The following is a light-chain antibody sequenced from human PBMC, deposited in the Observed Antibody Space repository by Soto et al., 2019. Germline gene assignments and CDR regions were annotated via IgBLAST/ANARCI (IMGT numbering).Light chain of an antibody. J-gene: IGLJ2*01. V-gene: IGLV2-14*01. CDR1: SSDVGGYNY. CDR3: SSYTSTSIDVV. CDR2: EVS. Sequence: QPASVSGSPGQSITISCTGTSSDVGGYNYVSWYQQHPGKAPKLMIYEVSNRPSGVSNRFSGSKSGNTASLTISGLQAEDEADYYCSSYTSTSIDVVLGGGTKLTVL.